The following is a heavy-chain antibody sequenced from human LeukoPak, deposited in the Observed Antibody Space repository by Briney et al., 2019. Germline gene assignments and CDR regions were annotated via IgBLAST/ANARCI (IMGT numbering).Heavy chain of an antibody. V-gene: IGHV3-48*01. CDR1: GFTFSSFS. CDR3: ARTIEMATISYFDY. J-gene: IGHJ4*02. D-gene: IGHD5-24*01. Sequence: GSLRLSCAASGFTFSSFSMNWVRQAPGKGLEWVSYISRSSTTIYYADSVKGRFAISRDNAKNSLYLQMNSLRAGDTAVYYCARTIEMATISYFDYWGQGTLVTVSS. CDR2: ISRSSTTI.